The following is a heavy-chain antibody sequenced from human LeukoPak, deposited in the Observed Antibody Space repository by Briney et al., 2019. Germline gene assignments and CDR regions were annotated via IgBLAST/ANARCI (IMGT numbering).Heavy chain of an antibody. V-gene: IGHV3-13*04. J-gene: IGHJ2*01. CDR1: GFTFSSYD. Sequence: PGRSLRLSCAASGFTFSSYDMHWVRQATGKGLEWVSAIGNAGDRYYAGSVKGRFTISRENAKSSLSLQMNSLRAGDTAVYYCARDRLSNGAGWYFDLWGRGTLATVSS. CDR3: ARDRLSNGAGWYFDL. D-gene: IGHD4/OR15-4a*01. CDR2: IGNAGDR.